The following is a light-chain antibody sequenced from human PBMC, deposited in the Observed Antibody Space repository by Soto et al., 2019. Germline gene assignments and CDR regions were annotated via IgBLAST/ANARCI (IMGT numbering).Light chain of an antibody. CDR1: QTISSS. J-gene: IGKJ4*01. Sequence: DIQMTQSPSSLSASVGDRVTITCRASQTISSSLNWYQQEPGKAPKLLINAASSLQSGVPSRFSGSGSGTDFTLTITSLQPEDFATYYCQQSYSSPLTFGGGTKVEIK. CDR3: QQSYSSPLT. CDR2: AAS. V-gene: IGKV1-39*01.